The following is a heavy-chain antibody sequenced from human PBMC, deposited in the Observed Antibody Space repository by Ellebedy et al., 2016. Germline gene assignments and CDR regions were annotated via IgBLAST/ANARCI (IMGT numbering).Heavy chain of an antibody. D-gene: IGHD4-23*01. CDR1: GFTFSSYS. Sequence: GESLKISXAASGFTFSSYSMNWVRQAPGKGLEWVSYISSSSSTIYYADSVKGRFTISRDNAKNSLYLQMNSLRDEDTAVYYCARVTVVKGPGTSFDYWGQGTLVTVSS. CDR2: ISSSSSTI. V-gene: IGHV3-48*02. J-gene: IGHJ4*02. CDR3: ARVTVVKGPGTSFDY.